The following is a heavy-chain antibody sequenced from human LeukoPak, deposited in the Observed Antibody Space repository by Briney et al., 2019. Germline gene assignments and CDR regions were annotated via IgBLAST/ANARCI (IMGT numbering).Heavy chain of an antibody. CDR1: GGTFSSND. Sequence: GASVKVSCKASGGTFSSNDISWVRQAPGQGLEWMGRIVPLFGTRSYAQKFQGRVTITTDESTNTSYMELTSLTSEDTAVYYCARDQGYDAYGLDYWGQGTLVTVSS. D-gene: IGHD3-10*01. V-gene: IGHV1-69*05. CDR2: IVPLFGTR. CDR3: ARDQGYDAYGLDY. J-gene: IGHJ4*02.